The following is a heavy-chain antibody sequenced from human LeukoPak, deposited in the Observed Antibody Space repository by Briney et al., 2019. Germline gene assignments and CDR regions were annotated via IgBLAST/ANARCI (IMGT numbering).Heavy chain of an antibody. CDR3: ARDRAHDAGTADY. Sequence: ASVKVSCKASGGTFSSYAISWVRQAPGQGLEWMGGIIPIFGTANYAQKFQGRVTITADESTSTAYMELSSLRSEDTAVYYCARDRAHDAGTADYWGQGTLVTVSS. V-gene: IGHV1-69*13. D-gene: IGHD6-13*01. CDR1: GGTFSSYA. J-gene: IGHJ4*02. CDR2: IIPIFGTA.